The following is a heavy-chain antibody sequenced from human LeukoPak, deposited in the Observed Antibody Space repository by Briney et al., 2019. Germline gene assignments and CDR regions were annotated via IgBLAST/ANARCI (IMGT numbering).Heavy chain of an antibody. CDR1: GFTFSSYS. V-gene: IGHV3-21*01. D-gene: IGHD5-18*01. CDR3: ARVTAMVSVELDY. CDR2: ISSSSSYI. Sequence: GGSLRLSCAASGFTFSSYSMNWVRQAPGKGLEWVSSISSSSSYIYYADSVKGRFTISRDNAKNSLYLQMNSLRAEDTAVYYCARVTAMVSVELDYWGQGTLVTVSS. J-gene: IGHJ4*02.